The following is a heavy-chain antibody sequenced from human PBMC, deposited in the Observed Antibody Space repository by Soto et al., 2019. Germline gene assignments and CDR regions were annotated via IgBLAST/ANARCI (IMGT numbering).Heavy chain of an antibody. J-gene: IGHJ6*02. Sequence: PGGSLRLSCAASGFTFSDYYMSWIRQAPGKGLEWVSYISSSGSTIYYADSVKGRFTISRDNAKNSLYLQMSSLRAEDTAVYYCARDRTGSSPPMDVWGQGTTVTVSS. D-gene: IGHD6-6*01. CDR3: ARDRTGSSPPMDV. CDR1: GFTFSDYY. CDR2: ISSSGSTI. V-gene: IGHV3-11*01.